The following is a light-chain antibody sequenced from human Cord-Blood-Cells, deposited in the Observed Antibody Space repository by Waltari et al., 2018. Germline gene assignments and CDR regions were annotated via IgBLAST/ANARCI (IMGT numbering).Light chain of an antibody. Sequence: QSALTQPASVSGSPGQSITISCTGTSSDVGGYNSVPWYHQHPGKAPKLMIYEVSNRPSGVSNRFSGSKSGNTASLTISGLQAEDEADYYCSSYTSSSTLVFGGGTKLTVL. CDR1: SSDVGGYNS. J-gene: IGLJ3*02. CDR2: EVS. CDR3: SSYTSSSTLV. V-gene: IGLV2-14*01.